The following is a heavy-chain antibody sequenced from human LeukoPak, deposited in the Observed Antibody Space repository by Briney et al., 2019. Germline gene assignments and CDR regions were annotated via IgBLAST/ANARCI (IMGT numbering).Heavy chain of an antibody. V-gene: IGHV3-30*18. J-gene: IGHJ4*02. CDR3: AKAISPYSGSYLHY. CDR1: GFTFSSYG. Sequence: GRSLRLSCAASGFTFSSYGMHWVRQAPGKGLEWVAVISYDGSNKYYADSVKGRFTISRDNSKNTLYLQMNSLRAEDTAVYYCAKAISPYSGSYLHYWGQGTLVTVSS. CDR2: ISYDGSNK. D-gene: IGHD1-26*01.